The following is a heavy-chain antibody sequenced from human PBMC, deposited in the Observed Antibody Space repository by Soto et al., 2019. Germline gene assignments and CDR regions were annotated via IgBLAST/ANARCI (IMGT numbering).Heavy chain of an antibody. J-gene: IGHJ4*02. D-gene: IGHD3-9*01. CDR3: ARAGSPFHSDSTGYWGFDY. CDR2: IYSSGAT. V-gene: IGHV3-53*01. CDR1: GFTFSDHQ. Sequence: GGSLRLSCAASGFTFSDHQMIWVRQAPGGGLEWVSVIYSSGATYYGDSVKGRLPISRDNSKNTMYLQMNSLRTEDTALYYCARAGSPFHSDSTGYWGFDYWGQGTLVTVSS.